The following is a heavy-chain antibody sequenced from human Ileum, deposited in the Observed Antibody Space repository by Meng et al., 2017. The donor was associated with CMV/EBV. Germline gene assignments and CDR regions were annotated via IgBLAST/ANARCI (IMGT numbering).Heavy chain of an antibody. J-gene: IGHJ4*02. V-gene: IGHV1-46*01. D-gene: IGHD3-9*01. Sequence: CKAAGYSFSNYFKHWVRQAPGQGLEWMGVISPSGDSTNYAQKFQGRVIMTADTSTNTVYMDLSSLRSEDTAFYYCAGEIPSTGSFDSWGQGTLVTVSS. CDR3: AGEIPSTGSFDS. CDR2: ISPSGDST. CDR1: GYSFSNYF.